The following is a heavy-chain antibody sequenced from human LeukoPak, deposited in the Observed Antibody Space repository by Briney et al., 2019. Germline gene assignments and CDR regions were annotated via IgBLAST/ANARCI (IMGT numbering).Heavy chain of an antibody. Sequence: PGGSLRLSCAASGFTFSSYAMHWVRQAPGKGLEWVAVISYDGSNKYYADSVKGRLTISRDNSKNTLYLQMNSLRAEDTAVYYCARDGPWIQLWLPSRGYFDYWGQGTLVTVSS. V-gene: IGHV3-30-3*01. CDR3: ARDGPWIQLWLPSRGYFDY. J-gene: IGHJ4*02. CDR2: ISYDGSNK. D-gene: IGHD5-18*01. CDR1: GFTFSSYA.